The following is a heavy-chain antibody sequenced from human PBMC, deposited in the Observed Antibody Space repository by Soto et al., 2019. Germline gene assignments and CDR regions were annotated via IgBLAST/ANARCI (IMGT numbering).Heavy chain of an antibody. J-gene: IGHJ6*02. CDR1: VGSMSSVGHY. V-gene: IGHV4-31*02. Sequence: TLSLTLSVSVGSMSSVGHYWTWIRQHPGEGLEWIGYIYYSGSTYYNPSLKIRVTISVDRSKNQFSLNLSSVTAADTAIYYCARESGGYDSSTRYGLDVWGQGTTVTVSS. CDR3: ARESGGYDSSTRYGLDV. CDR2: IYYSGST. D-gene: IGHD6-25*01.